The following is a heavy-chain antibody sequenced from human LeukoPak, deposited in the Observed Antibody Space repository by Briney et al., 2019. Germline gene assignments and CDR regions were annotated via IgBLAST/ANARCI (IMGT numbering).Heavy chain of an antibody. D-gene: IGHD3-10*01. CDR2: IYYSGST. V-gene: IGHV4-31*03. CDR3: ARDSGTHTIDY. Sequence: SETLSLTCTVSGGSVSSGGYYWSWIRQHPGKGLEWIGYIYYSGSTYYSPSLKSRVTISVDTSKNQFSLKLSSVTAADTAVYYCARDSGTHTIDYWGQGTLVTVSS. CDR1: GGSVSSGGYY. J-gene: IGHJ4*02.